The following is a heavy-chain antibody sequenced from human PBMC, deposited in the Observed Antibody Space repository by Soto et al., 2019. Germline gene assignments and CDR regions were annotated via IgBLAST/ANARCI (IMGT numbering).Heavy chain of an antibody. Sequence: QVTLKESGPVLVKPTETLTLTCTVSGFSLSKARMGVSWIRQPPGKALEWLAHIFCNDERSYNTSLKSRLTISRDTSKSQVVLTMTNVDTVDTGTYFCARALREGLPIYYFDSWGQGTLVTVSS. CDR1: GFSLSKARMG. D-gene: IGHD1-26*01. J-gene: IGHJ4*02. V-gene: IGHV2-26*01. CDR3: ARALREGLPIYYFDS. CDR2: IFCNDER.